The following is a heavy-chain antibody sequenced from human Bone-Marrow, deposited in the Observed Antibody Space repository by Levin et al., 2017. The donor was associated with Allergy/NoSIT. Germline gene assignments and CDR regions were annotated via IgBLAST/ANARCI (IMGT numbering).Heavy chain of an antibody. CDR1: GFSFSDSA. J-gene: IGHJ4*02. D-gene: IGHD4-11*01. V-gene: IGHV3-73*01. CDR3: VRRSVYSNSSD. Sequence: GGSLRLSCSASGFSFSDSALHWVRQASGKGLEWLGRIRSKSNNYATVYGASVKGRFIISRHDSKKTLYLQMNSLRVEDTAIYYCVRRSVYSNSSDWGQGTLVTVSS. CDR2: IRSKSNNYAT.